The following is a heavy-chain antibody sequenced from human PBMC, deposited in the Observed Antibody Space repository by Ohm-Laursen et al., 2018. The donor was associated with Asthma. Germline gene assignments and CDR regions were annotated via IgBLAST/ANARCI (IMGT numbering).Heavy chain of an antibody. J-gene: IGHJ4*02. CDR2: VSSSGNTL. V-gene: IGHV3-48*02. Sequence: SLRLSCAATGFTFNAYSMIWVRQAPGKGLEWVSYVSSSGNTLYYADSVKGRFTISRDNAQNSLYLQMTSLRDEDTAVYYCARVADYDFWSGYSLDYWGQGTLVTVSS. D-gene: IGHD3-3*01. CDR3: ARVADYDFWSGYSLDY. CDR1: GFTFNAYS.